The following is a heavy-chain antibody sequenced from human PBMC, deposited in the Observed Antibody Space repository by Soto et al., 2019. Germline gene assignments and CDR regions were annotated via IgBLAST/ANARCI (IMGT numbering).Heavy chain of an antibody. CDR2: IYYSGST. V-gene: IGHV4-59*08. Sequence: SETLSLTCAVSGCSINSYYWNWIRQPPGKGLEWIGYIYYSGSTNYNPSLKSRVTISVDTSKNQFSLKLSSVTAADTAVHYCARGFGVFDIWGQGTMVTVSS. D-gene: IGHD2-8*01. CDR3: ARGFGVFDI. CDR1: GCSINSYY. J-gene: IGHJ3*02.